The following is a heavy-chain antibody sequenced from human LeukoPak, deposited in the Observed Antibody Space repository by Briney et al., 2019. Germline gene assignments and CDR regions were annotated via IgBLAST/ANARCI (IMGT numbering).Heavy chain of an antibody. CDR1: GFTFTSSA. CDR2: IVVGSGNT. D-gene: IGHD2-8*01. CDR3: TTMIVLMVYAHHDAFDI. Sequence: SVKVSCKASGFTFTSSAMQWVRQARGQRLEWIGWIVVGSGNTNYAQKFQERVTITRDMSTSTAYMELSSLRSEDTAVYYCTTMIVLMVYAHHDAFDIWGQGTMVTVSS. J-gene: IGHJ3*02. V-gene: IGHV1-58*02.